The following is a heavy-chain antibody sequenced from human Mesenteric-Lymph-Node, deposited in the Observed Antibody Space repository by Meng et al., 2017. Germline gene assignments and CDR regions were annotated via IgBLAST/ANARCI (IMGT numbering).Heavy chain of an antibody. CDR2: IIPIFGTA. J-gene: IGHJ4*02. CDR3: ARGEQLGYFDY. V-gene: IGHV1-69*01. Sequence: QGRLVQAGAGVKKPGSSVKVSCKASGGTFSSYAISWVRQAPGQGLEWMGGIIPIFGTANYAQKFQGRVTITADESTSTAYMELSSLRSEDTAVYYCARGEQLGYFDYWGQGTLVTVSS. CDR1: GGTFSSYA. D-gene: IGHD5-18*01.